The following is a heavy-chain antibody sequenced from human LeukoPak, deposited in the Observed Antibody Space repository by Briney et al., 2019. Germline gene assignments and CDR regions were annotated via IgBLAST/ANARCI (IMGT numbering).Heavy chain of an antibody. CDR1: GGSISNYY. CDR3: ATHSSSSRGWFDP. Sequence: SETLSLTCTVSGGSISNYYWSWIRQPPGKGLKGIGDIYSSRSTNYHHSLNSRVTISLDTSKNQFPLKLTSVTAADTAVYYCATHSSSSRGWFDPWGQGTLVTVSS. D-gene: IGHD6-6*01. J-gene: IGHJ5*02. CDR2: IYSSRST. V-gene: IGHV4-59*08.